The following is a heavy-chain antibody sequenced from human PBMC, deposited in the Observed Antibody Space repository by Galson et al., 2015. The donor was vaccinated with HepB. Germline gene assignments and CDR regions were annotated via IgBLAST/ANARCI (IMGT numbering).Heavy chain of an antibody. CDR1: GFIFSNYG. CDR3: AKQGAIGPYFYYFYMDV. CDR2: LSAGGGDT. Sequence: SLRLSCAASGFIFSNYGMSWVRQAPGKGLEWVSGLSAGGGDTYYADSVKGRFTISRDNSENTLSLQMNSLRVDDTAVYYCAKQGAIGPYFYYFYMDVWGKGTTVTVSS. J-gene: IGHJ6*03. V-gene: IGHV3-23*01. D-gene: IGHD5-24*01.